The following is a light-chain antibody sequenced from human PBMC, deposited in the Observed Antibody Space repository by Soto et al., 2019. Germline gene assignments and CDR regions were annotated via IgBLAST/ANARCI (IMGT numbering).Light chain of an antibody. CDR3: QPANSFTLT. CDR2: SAS. J-gene: IGKJ4*01. CDR1: QDVSSW. Sequence: IQVTTSPSSVSASVGDRVTITCRTSQDVSSWLAWYQQKPGKAPELLIYSASTLQTGVPSRFSGSGSGTDFTLTISSLQHEDFATYYCQPANSFTLTFGGGTKVDIK. V-gene: IGKV1-12*01.